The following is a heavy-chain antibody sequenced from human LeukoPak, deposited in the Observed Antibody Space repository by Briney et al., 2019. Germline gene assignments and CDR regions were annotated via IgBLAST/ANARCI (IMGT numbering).Heavy chain of an antibody. J-gene: IGHJ4*02. Sequence: SVKVSCKASGGTFSSYAISWVRQAPGQGLEWMGRIIPILGIANYAQKFQGRVTITADKSTSTAYMELSSLRSEDTAVYYCAREQRDSSGYVILGVYWGQGTLVTVSS. CDR2: IIPILGIA. D-gene: IGHD3-22*01. CDR1: GGTFSSYA. CDR3: AREQRDSSGYVILGVY. V-gene: IGHV1-69*04.